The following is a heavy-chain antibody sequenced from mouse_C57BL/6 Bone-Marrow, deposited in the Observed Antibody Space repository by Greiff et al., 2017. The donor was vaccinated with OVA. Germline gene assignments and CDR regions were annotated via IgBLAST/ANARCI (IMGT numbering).Heavy chain of an antibody. CDR2: IYPGSGST. J-gene: IGHJ2*01. CDR1: GYTFTSYW. CDR3: ASGLGRGRYFDY. D-gene: IGHD4-1*01. Sequence: QVQLQQPGAELVKPGASVKMSCKASGYTFTSYWITWVKQRPGQGLEWIGDIYPGSGSTNYNEKFKSKATLTVDTSSSTAYMQLSSLTSEDSAVYYCASGLGRGRYFDYWGQGTTLTVSS. V-gene: IGHV1-55*01.